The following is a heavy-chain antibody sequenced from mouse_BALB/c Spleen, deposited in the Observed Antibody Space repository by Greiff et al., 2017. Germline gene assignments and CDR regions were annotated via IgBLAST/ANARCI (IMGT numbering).Heavy chain of an antibody. V-gene: IGHV5-4*02. D-gene: IGHD1-1*01. CDR1: GFTFSDYY. Sequence: EVKLMESGGGLVKPGGSLKLSCAASGFTFSDYYMYWVRQTPEKRLEWVATISDGGSYTYYPDSVKGRFTISRDNAKNNLYLQMSSLKSEDTAMYYCARAFITTVVATGAMDYWGQGTSVTVSS. J-gene: IGHJ4*01. CDR2: ISDGGSYT. CDR3: ARAFITTVVATGAMDY.